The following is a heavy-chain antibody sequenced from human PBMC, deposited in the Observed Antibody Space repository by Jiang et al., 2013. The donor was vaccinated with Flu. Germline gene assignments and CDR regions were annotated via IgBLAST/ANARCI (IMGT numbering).Heavy chain of an antibody. CDR2: IYWNDDK. CDR3: AHSKGYDSSSSFDY. D-gene: IGHD3-22*01. CDR1: GFSLSTSGVG. V-gene: IGHV2-5*01. J-gene: IGHJ4*02. Sequence: TLTCTFSGFSLSTSGVGVGWIRQPPGKALEWLALIYWNDDKRYSPSLKSRLTITKDTSKNQVVLTMTNMDPVDTATYYCAHSKGYDSSSSFDYWGQGTLVTVSS.